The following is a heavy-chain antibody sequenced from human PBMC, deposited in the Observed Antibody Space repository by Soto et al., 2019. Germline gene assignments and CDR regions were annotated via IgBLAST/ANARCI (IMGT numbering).Heavy chain of an antibody. Sequence: SETLSLTCTVSGGSVSSSSYYWGWVRQPPGKGLEWIGSIYHSGSTYYNPSLKSRVTISVDKSKNQFSLKLSSLTAADTAVYYCARKHSSGSDLDYWGQGTLVTVSS. D-gene: IGHD6-19*01. J-gene: IGHJ4*02. CDR3: ARKHSSGSDLDY. CDR1: GGSVSSSSYY. V-gene: IGHV4-39*07. CDR2: IYHSGST.